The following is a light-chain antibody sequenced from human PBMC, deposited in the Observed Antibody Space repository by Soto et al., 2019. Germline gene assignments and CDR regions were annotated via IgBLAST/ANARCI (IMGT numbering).Light chain of an antibody. CDR2: VAF. CDR3: QQSFRSPIT. Sequence: IQMTQSPSSLSASVGYTVTMTCRASQSIALSVNWYQQKPGKAPKLLIYVAFTLESGVPSRFSGSGSGTEFTLTIRSLQPEDFATYYCQQSFRSPITFGQGTRLEIK. V-gene: IGKV1-39*01. J-gene: IGKJ5*01. CDR1: QSIALS.